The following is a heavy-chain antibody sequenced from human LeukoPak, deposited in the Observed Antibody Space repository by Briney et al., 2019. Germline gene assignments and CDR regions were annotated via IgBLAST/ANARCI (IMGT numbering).Heavy chain of an antibody. Sequence: SETLSLTCTVSGGSISSYYWSWIRQPAGKGLEWIGRIYTSGSTNYNPSLKSRVTMSVDTSKNQFSLKLSSVTAADTAVYYCARDQGSSWYKNYYYMDVWGKGTTVTVSS. CDR2: IYTSGST. D-gene: IGHD6-13*01. CDR1: GGSISSYY. CDR3: ARDQGSSWYKNYYYMDV. V-gene: IGHV4-4*07. J-gene: IGHJ6*03.